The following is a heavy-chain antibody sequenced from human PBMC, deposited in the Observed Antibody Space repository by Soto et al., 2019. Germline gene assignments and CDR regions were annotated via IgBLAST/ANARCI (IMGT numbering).Heavy chain of an antibody. CDR3: ASAGRYGDYVKSYFQH. Sequence: PSETLSRTCAVYGGSFSGYYWSWIRQPPGKGLEWIGEINHSGSTNYNPSLKSRVTISVDTSKNQFSLKLSSVTAADTAVYYCASAGRYGDYVKSYFQHWGQSTLVTVSS. CDR1: GGSFSGYY. CDR2: INHSGST. V-gene: IGHV4-34*01. D-gene: IGHD4-17*01. J-gene: IGHJ1*01.